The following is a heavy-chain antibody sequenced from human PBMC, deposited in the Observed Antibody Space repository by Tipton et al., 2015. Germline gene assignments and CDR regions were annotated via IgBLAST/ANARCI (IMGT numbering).Heavy chain of an antibody. CDR1: GFTFSSYG. J-gene: IGHJ6*02. Sequence: QLVQSGGGVVQPGRSLRLSCAASGFTFSSYGMHWVRQAPGKGLEWVSAISGSGARTYYADSVKGRFTISRDNPKNTLYLQMNSLRAEDTAVYYCAKGDYGDYKSYGMDVWGQGTTVTVSS. D-gene: IGHD4-17*01. V-gene: IGHV3-23*04. CDR3: AKGDYGDYKSYGMDV. CDR2: ISGSGART.